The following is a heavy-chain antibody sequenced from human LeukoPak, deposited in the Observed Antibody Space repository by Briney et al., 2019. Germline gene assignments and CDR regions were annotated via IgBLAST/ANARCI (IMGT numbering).Heavy chain of an antibody. D-gene: IGHD3-10*01. CDR1: GFTFTGYA. CDR2: ISGSGGST. V-gene: IGHV3-23*01. Sequence: GGSLRLSCAASGFTFTGYAMSWVRQVPGKGLEWVSAISGSGGSTYYADSVKGRFTISRDNSKNTLYLQMNSLRAEDTAVYYCAKDRQGFGFGEQLDYYYMDVWGKGTTVAVSS. CDR3: AKDRQGFGFGEQLDYYYMDV. J-gene: IGHJ6*03.